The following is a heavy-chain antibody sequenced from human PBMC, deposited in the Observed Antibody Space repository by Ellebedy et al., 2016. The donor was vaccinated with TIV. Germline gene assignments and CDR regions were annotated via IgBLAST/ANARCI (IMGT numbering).Heavy chain of an antibody. CDR2: IIPILGIA. J-gene: IGHJ6*02. CDR3: ARARGYSSSSNYYYYGMDV. CDR1: GYTFTSYG. V-gene: IGHV1-69*04. D-gene: IGHD6-6*01. Sequence: AASVKVSCKASGYTFTSYGISWVRQAPGQGLEWMGRIIPILGIANYAQKFQGRVTITRDTSASTVYMELSSLRSEDTAVYYCARARGYSSSSNYYYYGMDVWGQGTTVTVSS.